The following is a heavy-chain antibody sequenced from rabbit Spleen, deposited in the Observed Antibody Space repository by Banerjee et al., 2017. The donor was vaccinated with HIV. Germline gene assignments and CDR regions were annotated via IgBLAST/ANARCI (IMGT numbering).Heavy chain of an antibody. CDR3: ARDLLGVIGWNFNW. V-gene: IGHV1S45*01. J-gene: IGHJ6*01. CDR1: GFAFNSVYD. D-gene: IGHD1-1*01. CDR2: INAATGKP. Sequence: QEQLVESGGGLVQPEGSLTLTCTASGFAFNSVYDMCWVRQAPGKGLEWIACINAATGKPVYATWASGRFTISRTSSTTVTLRMTSLTAADRATYFCARDLLGVIGWNFNWGGPGTLVTV.